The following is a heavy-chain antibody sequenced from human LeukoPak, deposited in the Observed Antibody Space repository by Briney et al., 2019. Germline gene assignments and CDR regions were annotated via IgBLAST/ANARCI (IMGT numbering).Heavy chain of an antibody. Sequence: PSETLSLTCTISGGSISSGSYYWSWIRQPAGKGLEWIGRIYTSGPTTYNPSLNSRVTISLDTSKNQFSLKLSSVTAADTAVYYCARADVEMATMPIDYWGQGTLVTVSS. V-gene: IGHV4-61*02. J-gene: IGHJ4*02. CDR1: GGSISSGSYY. CDR3: ARADVEMATMPIDY. CDR2: IYTSGPT. D-gene: IGHD5-24*01.